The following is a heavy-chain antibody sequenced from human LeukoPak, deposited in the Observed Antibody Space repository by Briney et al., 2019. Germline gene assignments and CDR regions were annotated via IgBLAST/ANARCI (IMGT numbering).Heavy chain of an antibody. Sequence: GASVKVSCKASGYTFTSYGISWVRRAPGQGLEWMGWISAYNGNTNYAQKLQGRVTMTTDTSTSTAYMELRSLRSDDTAVYYCARTPLLWFGELLHFDYWGQGTLVTVSS. CDR3: ARTPLLWFGELLHFDY. V-gene: IGHV1-18*01. D-gene: IGHD3-10*01. J-gene: IGHJ4*02. CDR1: GYTFTSYG. CDR2: ISAYNGNT.